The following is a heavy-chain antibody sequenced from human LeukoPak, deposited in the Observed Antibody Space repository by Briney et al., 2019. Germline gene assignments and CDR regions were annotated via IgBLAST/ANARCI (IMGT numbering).Heavy chain of an antibody. CDR3: ARDLRQPYDILGSAGDFDY. J-gene: IGHJ4*02. Sequence: GGPLRLSCAASGFTFSSYSMNWVRQAPGKGLEWVSSISSSSSYIYYADSVKGRFTISRDNAKNSLYLQMNSLRAEDTAVYYCARDLRQPYDILGSAGDFDYWGQGTLVTVCS. CDR1: GFTFSSYS. CDR2: ISSSSSYI. V-gene: IGHV3-21*01. D-gene: IGHD3-9*01.